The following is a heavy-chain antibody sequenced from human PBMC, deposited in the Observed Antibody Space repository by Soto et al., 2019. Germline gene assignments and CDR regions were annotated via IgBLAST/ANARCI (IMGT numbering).Heavy chain of an antibody. CDR3: ARGGSGWYPFDY. CDR2: LTGGGDNP. Sequence: GGSLRLSCAASGFAFSNYAMSWVRQSPGKGLEWISSLTGGGDNPHYAESVKGRFTISRDNSKSTLFLQINSLSDGDTAVYYCARGGSGWYPFDYWGQGTLVTVSS. V-gene: IGHV3-23*01. D-gene: IGHD6-19*01. J-gene: IGHJ4*02. CDR1: GFAFSNYA.